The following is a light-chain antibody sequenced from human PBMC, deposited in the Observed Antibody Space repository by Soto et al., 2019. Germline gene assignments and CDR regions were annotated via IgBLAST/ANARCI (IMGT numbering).Light chain of an antibody. CDR1: SRDVGSDNL. Sequence: QSVLTQPASVSGSPGQSIIITCIGTSRDVGSDNLVSWYQQVPGRAPKLMIYEVSNRPSGVSNRFSGSKSGNTASLTISGLQAEDEADYYCSSYTSTSTYVVFGGGTQLTVL. J-gene: IGLJ2*01. CDR3: SSYTSTSTYVV. V-gene: IGLV2-14*02. CDR2: EVS.